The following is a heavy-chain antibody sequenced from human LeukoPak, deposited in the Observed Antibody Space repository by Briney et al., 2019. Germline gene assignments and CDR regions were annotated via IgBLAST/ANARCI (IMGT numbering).Heavy chain of an antibody. CDR3: AKDLKDQQSDFWSGYYTRGGIDY. Sequence: GGSLRLSCAASGFTFSNSWMSWVRQAPGKGLEWVATIKPDGSAQYYVDSVKGRFTISRDNAKNSLFLQINSLRAEDTAVYYCAKDLKDQQSDFWSGYYTRGGIDYWGQGTLVTVSS. D-gene: IGHD3-3*01. V-gene: IGHV3-7*01. J-gene: IGHJ4*02. CDR2: IKPDGSAQ. CDR1: GFTFSNSW.